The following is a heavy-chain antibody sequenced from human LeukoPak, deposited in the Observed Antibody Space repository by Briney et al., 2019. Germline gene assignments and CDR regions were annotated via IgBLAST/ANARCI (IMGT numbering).Heavy chain of an antibody. Sequence: ASVKVSCKASGGTFSSYAISWVRQAPGQGLEWMGGIIPIFGTANYAQKFQGRVTITTDESTSTAYMELSSLRSEDTAVYYCTRGDGVKASFGTGSWYFDLWGRGTLVTVSA. D-gene: IGHD2-21*01. V-gene: IGHV1-69*05. CDR3: TRGDGVKASFGTGSWYFDL. CDR1: GGTFSSYA. J-gene: IGHJ2*01. CDR2: IIPIFGTA.